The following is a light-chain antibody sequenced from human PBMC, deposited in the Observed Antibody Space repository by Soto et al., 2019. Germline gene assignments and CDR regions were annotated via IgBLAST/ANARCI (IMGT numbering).Light chain of an antibody. V-gene: IGKV1-33*01. J-gene: IGKJ3*01. CDR2: DAS. CDR3: QQYDNLPPSFT. Sequence: DIQMTQSPSSLSASVGDRVTITCQASQDISNYLNWYQQKPGKAPKLLIYDASNLETGVPSRFSGSGSGTDLTCTISSLQPEDIATYDCQQYDNLPPSFTFGPGTKVDIK. CDR1: QDISNY.